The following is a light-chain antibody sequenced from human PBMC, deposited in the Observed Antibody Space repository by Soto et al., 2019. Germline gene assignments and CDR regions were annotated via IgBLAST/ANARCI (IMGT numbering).Light chain of an antibody. CDR3: QQYGGSIT. CDR1: QSVNSNY. V-gene: IGKV3-20*01. J-gene: IGKJ5*01. Sequence: EIVLTQSPGTLSLSPGERATLSCRASQSVNSNYLAWYQQKPGQAPRLLIFGASTRATGIPDRFSGSGSGTDFTLTISRLEPEDFAVYYCQQYGGSITFGQGTRLEIK. CDR2: GAS.